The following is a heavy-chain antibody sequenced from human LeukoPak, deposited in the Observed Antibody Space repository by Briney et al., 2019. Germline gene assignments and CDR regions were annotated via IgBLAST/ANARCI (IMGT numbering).Heavy chain of an antibody. Sequence: SETLSLTCAVYGGSFSGYYWSWIRQPPGKGLEWIGEINHSGSTNYNPSLKSRVTISVDTSKNQFSLKLSSVTAADTAVYYCARESYCSGGSCYSALDYWGQGTLVTASS. J-gene: IGHJ4*02. CDR3: ARESYCSGGSCYSALDY. D-gene: IGHD2-15*01. CDR1: GGSFSGYY. V-gene: IGHV4-34*01. CDR2: INHSGST.